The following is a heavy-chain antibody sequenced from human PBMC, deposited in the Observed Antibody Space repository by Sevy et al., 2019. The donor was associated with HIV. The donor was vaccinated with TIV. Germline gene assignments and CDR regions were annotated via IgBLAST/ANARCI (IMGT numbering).Heavy chain of an antibody. Sequence: GGSLRLSCAASGFDFSIYSMSWVRQAPGKGLEWVSTLSFGCGKINYADSVKGRLTISRDNSKSSVYLQMNNMRVEDTAVYYCVREGCTKPHDYWGQGTLVTVSS. J-gene: IGHJ4*02. D-gene: IGHD2-8*01. CDR1: GFDFSIYS. CDR3: VREGCTKPHDY. V-gene: IGHV3-23*01. CDR2: LSFGCGKI.